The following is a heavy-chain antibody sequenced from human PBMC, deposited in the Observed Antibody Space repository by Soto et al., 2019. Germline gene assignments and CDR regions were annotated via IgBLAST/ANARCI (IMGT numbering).Heavy chain of an antibody. CDR3: AREPRYCSGGSCSIMGVAFDI. D-gene: IGHD2-15*01. J-gene: IGHJ3*02. CDR1: GFTVTDIY. Sequence: EVQLVESGGGLVQPGGSLRLSCVASGFTVTDIYINWVRQAPGKALEWVSVIYKDFTDYADFVRGRFSVSTDTSTNALYLQLDNLSAEHMAVYSCAREPRYCSGGSCSIMGVAFDILGQWAMVTVSS. V-gene: IGHV3-66*01. CDR2: IYKDFT.